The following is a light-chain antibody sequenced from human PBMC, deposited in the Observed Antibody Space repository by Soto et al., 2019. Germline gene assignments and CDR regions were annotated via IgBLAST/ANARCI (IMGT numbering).Light chain of an antibody. CDR1: SSDVGNYNL. CDR2: DVS. V-gene: IGLV2-23*02. Sequence: QSASVSGSPGQSITISCTGTSSDVGNYNLVSWYQQHPGKAPKLMIYDVSKRPSGVSNRFSGSKSGNTASLTISGLQADDEADYYCCSYAGDSYVFGTGTKLTVL. CDR3: CSYAGDSYV. J-gene: IGLJ1*01.